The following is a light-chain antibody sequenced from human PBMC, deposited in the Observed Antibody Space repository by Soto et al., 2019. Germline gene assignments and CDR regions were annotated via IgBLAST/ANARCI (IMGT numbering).Light chain of an antibody. CDR1: SSDIGIYKY. CDR3: SSFTSSNTYV. Sequence: QSALTQPASVSGSPGQSIAISCTGSSSDIGIYKYVSWYQQHPGKVPKLIIYEVTNRPSGVSNRFSGSKSGNTASLTISGLQAEDEADYYCSSFTSSNTYVFGTGTKLTVL. V-gene: IGLV2-14*01. CDR2: EVT. J-gene: IGLJ1*01.